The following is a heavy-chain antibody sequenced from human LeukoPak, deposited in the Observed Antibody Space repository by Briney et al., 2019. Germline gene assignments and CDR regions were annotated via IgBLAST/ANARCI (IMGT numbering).Heavy chain of an antibody. J-gene: IGHJ4*02. V-gene: IGHV3-53*01. CDR1: GFTVSSNY. Sequence: GGSLRLSCAASGFTVSSNYMSWVRQAPGKGLEWVSVIYSGGSTYYADSVKGRFTISRNNSKNTLYLQMNSLRAEDTAVYYCAKDRSKGSYGDDFDFWGQGTLVTVSS. CDR2: IYSGGST. CDR3: AKDRSKGSYGDDFDF. D-gene: IGHD1-26*01.